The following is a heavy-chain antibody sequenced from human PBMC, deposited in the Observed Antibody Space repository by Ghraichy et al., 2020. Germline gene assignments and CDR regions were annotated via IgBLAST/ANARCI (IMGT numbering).Heavy chain of an antibody. CDR1: GGTFSSYA. Sequence: SVKVSCKASGGTFSSYAISWVRQAPGQGLEWMGGIIPIFGTANYAQKFQGRVTITADKSTSTAYMELSSLRSEDTAVYYCARVPIAAAGTRSDYWGQGTLVTVSS. J-gene: IGHJ4*02. CDR3: ARVPIAAAGTRSDY. D-gene: IGHD6-13*01. CDR2: IIPIFGTA. V-gene: IGHV1-69*06.